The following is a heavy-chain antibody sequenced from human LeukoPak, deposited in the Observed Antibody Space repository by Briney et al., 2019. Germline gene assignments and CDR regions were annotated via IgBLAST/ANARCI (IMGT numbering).Heavy chain of an antibody. CDR2: ISASGATT. CDR1: GFTFADYA. CDR3: TKGSYYDNSGRAYFDY. V-gene: IGHV3-23*01. Sequence: GGSLILSCAASGFTFADYAMTWVRQAPGKGLEWVSVISASGATTDYADSVKGRFTISRDNSKNTLYLQMNSLRAEDTAVYYCTKGSYYDNSGRAYFDYWGQGTLVTVSS. D-gene: IGHD3-22*01. J-gene: IGHJ4*02.